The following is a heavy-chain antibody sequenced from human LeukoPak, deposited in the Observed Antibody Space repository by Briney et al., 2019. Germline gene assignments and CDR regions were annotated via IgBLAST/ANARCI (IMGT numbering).Heavy chain of an antibody. Sequence: PGGSLRLSCAASGFTFSSYAMSWVRQAPGKGLEWVSAITGSGGSTYYADSVKGRFTISRDNSKNTLYLQMNSLRAEDTAVYYCAKVAASGSRTGYFDYWGQGTLVTVSS. CDR2: ITGSGGST. CDR1: GFTFSSYA. V-gene: IGHV3-23*01. D-gene: IGHD1-26*01. CDR3: AKVAASGSRTGYFDY. J-gene: IGHJ4*02.